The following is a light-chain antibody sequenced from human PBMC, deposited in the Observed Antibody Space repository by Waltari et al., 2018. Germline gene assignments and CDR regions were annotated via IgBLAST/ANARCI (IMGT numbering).Light chain of an antibody. CDR1: RSDVGGYNY. J-gene: IGLJ2*01. Sequence: QSALTQPASVSGSPGPSITISCTGTRSDVGGYNYVSCYQQHPGKAPKLMIYEVSNRPSGVSNRFSGSKSGNTASLTISGLQAEDEADYYCSSYTSSSTLVFGGGTKLTVL. CDR2: EVS. CDR3: SSYTSSSTLV. V-gene: IGLV2-14*01.